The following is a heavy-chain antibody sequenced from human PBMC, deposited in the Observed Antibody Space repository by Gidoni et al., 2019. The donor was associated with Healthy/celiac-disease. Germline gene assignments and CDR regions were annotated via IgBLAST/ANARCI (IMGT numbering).Heavy chain of an antibody. Sequence: TNYNPSLKSRVTISVDTSKNQFSLKLSSVTAADTAVYYCARDRGGILDYWGQGTLVTVSS. J-gene: IGHJ4*02. V-gene: IGHV4-59*01. CDR2: T. D-gene: IGHD5-18*01. CDR3: ARDRGGILDY.